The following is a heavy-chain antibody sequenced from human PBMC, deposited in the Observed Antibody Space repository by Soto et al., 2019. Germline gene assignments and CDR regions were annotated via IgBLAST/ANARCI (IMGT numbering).Heavy chain of an antibody. Sequence: EVQLLESGGGLEHPGGSLRLSCVASGFTFASYALSWVRQSPGKGLEWVSAITISGDVTMYADSVNGRFTISRDTSRNTLYLQMNSLSADDTAVYYCAKGDWPTYFDLWGRGTLVTVSS. V-gene: IGHV3-23*01. CDR2: ITISGDVT. D-gene: IGHD3-16*01. CDR1: GFTFASYA. CDR3: AKGDWPTYFDL. J-gene: IGHJ2*01.